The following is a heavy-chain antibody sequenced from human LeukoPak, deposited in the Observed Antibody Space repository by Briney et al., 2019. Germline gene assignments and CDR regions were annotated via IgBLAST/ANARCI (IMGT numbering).Heavy chain of an antibody. CDR1: GFTFSNYW. V-gene: IGHV3-7*03. CDR2: INEDGSER. D-gene: IGHD2/OR15-2a*01. CDR3: ARGSRGMDV. Sequence: PGGSLRLSCAASGFTFSNYWMNWVRQAPGKGLEWVATINEDGSERYYMDSMKGRFTISRDNGDNSLYLQMNSLRAEDTAVYYCARGSRGMDVWGQGTTVTVSS. J-gene: IGHJ6*02.